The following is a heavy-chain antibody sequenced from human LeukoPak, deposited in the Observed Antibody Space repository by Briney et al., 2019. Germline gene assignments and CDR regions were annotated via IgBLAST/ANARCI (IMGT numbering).Heavy chain of an antibody. J-gene: IGHJ6*02. D-gene: IGHD1-7*01. V-gene: IGHV1-18*01. CDR2: ISAYNGNT. CDR1: GYTFTSYG. CDR3: ARRGTTDYYYYGMDV. Sequence: ASVKVSCKASGYTFTSYGISWVRQAPGQGLEWVGWISAYNGNTNYAQKLQGRVTMTTDTSTSTAYMELRSLRSDDTAVYYCARRGTTDYYYYGMDVWGQGTTVTVSS.